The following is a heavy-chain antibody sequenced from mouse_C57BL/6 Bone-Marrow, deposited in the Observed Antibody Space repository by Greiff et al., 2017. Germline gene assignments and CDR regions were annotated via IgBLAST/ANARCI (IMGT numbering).Heavy chain of an antibody. Sequence: VQGVESGAELARPGASVKLSCKASGYTFTSYGISWVKQRTGQGLEWIGEIYPRSGNTYYNEKFKGKDTLTADKSSSTAYMELRSLTSEDSAVYFCVGRYYAMDYWGQGTSVTVSS. V-gene: IGHV1-81*01. CDR3: VGRYYAMDY. J-gene: IGHJ4*01. CDR1: GYTFTSYG. CDR2: IYPRSGNT.